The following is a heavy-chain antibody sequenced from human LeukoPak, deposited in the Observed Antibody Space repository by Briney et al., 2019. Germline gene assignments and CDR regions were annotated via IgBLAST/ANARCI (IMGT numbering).Heavy chain of an antibody. J-gene: IGHJ4*02. V-gene: IGHV3-7*01. CDR3: ARSYDFWSGFH. CDR2: IKQDGSDK. D-gene: IGHD3-3*01. CDR1: GLIFSSFW. Sequence: GGSLRLSCAASGLIFSSFWMNWVRQAPGKGLEWVANIKQDGSDKYYGDSVMGRFTVSRDNAKNSLYLQMNSLRVEDTAVYYCARSYDFWSGFHWGQGTLVTVSS.